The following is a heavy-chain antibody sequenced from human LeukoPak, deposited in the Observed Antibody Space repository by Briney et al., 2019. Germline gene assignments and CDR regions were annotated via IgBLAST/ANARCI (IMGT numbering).Heavy chain of an antibody. CDR1: GGPFSGYY. V-gene: IGHV4-34*01. CDR2: INHSGST. D-gene: IGHD2-2*01. J-gene: IGHJ5*02. CDR3: ARVASMNGFDP. Sequence: SETLSLTCAVYGGPFSGYYWSWIRQPPGKGLEWIGEINHSGSTNYNPSLKSRVTISVDTSKNQFSLKLSSVTAADTAVYYCARVASMNGFDPWGQGTLVTVSS.